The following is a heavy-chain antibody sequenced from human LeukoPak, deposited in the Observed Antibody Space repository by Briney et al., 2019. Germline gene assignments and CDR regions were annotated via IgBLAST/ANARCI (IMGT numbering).Heavy chain of an antibody. CDR3: ASAPGYGNKYYFDY. CDR1: GGTFSSYA. CDR2: IIPTFGTA. Sequence: ASVKVSCKASGGTFSSYAISWVRQAPGQGLEWMGGIIPTFGTANYAQEFQGRGTITTDESTSTAYMELSSLRSEDTAVYYCASAPGYGNKYYFDYWGQGTLVTVSS. J-gene: IGHJ4*02. D-gene: IGHD4-23*01. V-gene: IGHV1-69*05.